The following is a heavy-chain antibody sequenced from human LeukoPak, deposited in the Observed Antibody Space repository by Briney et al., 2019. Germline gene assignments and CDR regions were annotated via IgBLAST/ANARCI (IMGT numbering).Heavy chain of an antibody. CDR2: ISGSGGST. Sequence: PGGSLRLSCAASGFTFSSYAMSWVRQAPGKGLEWVSAISGSGGSTYYADSVKGRFTISRDNSKNTLYLQMNSLRAEDTAVYYCAKGGRGSQIYYGMDVWGQGTTVTVSS. D-gene: IGHD2-15*01. V-gene: IGHV3-23*01. CDR3: AKGGRGSQIYYGMDV. J-gene: IGHJ6*02. CDR1: GFTFSSYA.